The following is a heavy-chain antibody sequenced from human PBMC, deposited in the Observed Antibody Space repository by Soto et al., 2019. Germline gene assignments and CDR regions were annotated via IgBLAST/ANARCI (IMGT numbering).Heavy chain of an antibody. V-gene: IGHV4-34*01. CDR3: ARGKGRMVRGVLLYYYYYYMDV. CDR2: INHSGST. Sequence: QVQLQQWGAGLLKPSETLSLTCAVYGGSFSGYYWSWIRQPPGKGQEWIGEINHSGSTNYNPSLKSRVTISVDTSKNQFSLKLSSVTAADTAVYYCARGKGRMVRGVLLYYYYYYMDVWGKGTTVTVSS. J-gene: IGHJ6*03. D-gene: IGHD3-10*01. CDR1: GGSFSGYY.